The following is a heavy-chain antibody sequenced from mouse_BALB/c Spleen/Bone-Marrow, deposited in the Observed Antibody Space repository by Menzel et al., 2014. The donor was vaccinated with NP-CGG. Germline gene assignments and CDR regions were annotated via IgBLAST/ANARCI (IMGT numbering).Heavy chain of an antibody. V-gene: IGHV1S126*01. J-gene: IGHJ4*01. CDR1: GYSFXSYW. CDR3: ARGFWMDY. CDR2: IDPSDSET. Sequence: EQLQQSGPQLVRPGASVKISCKASGYSFXSYWMHWVKQRPGQGLEWIGMIDPSDSETRLNQKFKDKATLTVDKSSSPAYMQLSSPTSEDSAVYYCARGFWMDYWGQGTPVTVSS.